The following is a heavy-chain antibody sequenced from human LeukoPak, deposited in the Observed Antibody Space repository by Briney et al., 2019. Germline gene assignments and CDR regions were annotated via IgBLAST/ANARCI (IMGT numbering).Heavy chain of an antibody. J-gene: IGHJ4*02. CDR3: ARGRGGDYVPSRFDY. V-gene: IGHV3-23*01. CDR2: ISGRGDNT. Sequence: GGSLRLSCAASGFTFSSYAMSWVRQAPGKGLEWVSSISGRGDNTYYADSVEGRFTVSRDNSKNTVYLQMNSLRAEDTALYYCARGRGGDYVPSRFDYWGQGTLVTVSS. D-gene: IGHD4-17*01. CDR1: GFTFSSYA.